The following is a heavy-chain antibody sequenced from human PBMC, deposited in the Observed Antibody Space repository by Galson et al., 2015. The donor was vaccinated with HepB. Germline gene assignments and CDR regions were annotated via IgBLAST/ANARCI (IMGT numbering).Heavy chain of an antibody. CDR2: INAGNGNT. V-gene: IGHV1-3*01. J-gene: IGHJ4*02. Sequence: SVKVSCKASGYTFTSYAMHWVRQAPGQRLEWMGWINAGNGNTKYSQKFQGRVTITRDTSASTAYMELSSLRSEDTAVYYCARGLRGQWLLREGYYFDYWGQGTLVTVSS. CDR3: ARGLRGQWLLREGYYFDY. D-gene: IGHD3-22*01. CDR1: GYTFTSYA.